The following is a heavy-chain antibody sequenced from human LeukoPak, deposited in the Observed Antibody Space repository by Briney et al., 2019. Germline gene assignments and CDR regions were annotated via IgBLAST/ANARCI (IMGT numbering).Heavy chain of an antibody. Sequence: PGGSLRLSCAASGFTVSSNYMTWVRQAPGKGLEWVSGISGSGGSTYYADSVKGRFTISRDNSKKRLYLQMNSLRAEDTASYYCAKDRLWFGELLSSMDVWGKGTTVTVSS. CDR2: ISGSGGST. D-gene: IGHD3-10*01. V-gene: IGHV3-23*01. J-gene: IGHJ6*03. CDR3: AKDRLWFGELLSSMDV. CDR1: GFTVSSNY.